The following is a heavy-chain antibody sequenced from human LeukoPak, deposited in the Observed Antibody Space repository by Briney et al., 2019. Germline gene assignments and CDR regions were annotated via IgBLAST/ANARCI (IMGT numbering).Heavy chain of an antibody. V-gene: IGHV4-59*13. CDR3: ARATTLTTVTTPHAFDI. CDR2: IYYSGST. Sequence: SSETLSLTCTVSGGSISSYYWSWIRQPPGKGLEWIGYIYYSGSTNYKSSLKSRVTISVDTSKNQFSLKLSSVTAADTAVYYCARATTLTTVTTPHAFDIWGQETMVTVSS. CDR1: GGSISSYY. J-gene: IGHJ3*02. D-gene: IGHD4-17*01.